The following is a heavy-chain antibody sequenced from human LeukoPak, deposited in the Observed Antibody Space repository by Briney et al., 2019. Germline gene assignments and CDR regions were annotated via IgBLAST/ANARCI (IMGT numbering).Heavy chain of an antibody. D-gene: IGHD3-9*01. V-gene: IGHV4-59*01. Sequence: SETLSLTCTVSGGSISSYYWSWIRQPPGKGLEWMGYIYYSGSTNYSPSLKSRVSISVDTSKNQFSLKLNSVTAADTAVYYCARDGYDILTGYKAGAFDLWGQGTMVTVSS. CDR2: IYYSGST. CDR1: GGSISSYY. J-gene: IGHJ3*01. CDR3: ARDGYDILTGYKAGAFDL.